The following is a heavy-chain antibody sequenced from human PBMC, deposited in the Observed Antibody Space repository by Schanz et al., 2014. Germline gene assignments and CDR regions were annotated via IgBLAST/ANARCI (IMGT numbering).Heavy chain of an antibody. CDR1: GFTFSSYA. J-gene: IGHJ3*02. V-gene: IGHV3-30*04. CDR2: TSSDGSLK. CDR3: ARGGRGGYPGRAFDI. Sequence: QVQLVESGGGVLQPGRSLRLSCAASGFTFSSYAVHWVRQAPDKGLVWVAVTSSDGSLKYYADSVKGRFTISRDNSRDTVYLQMNSLRGEDTAVYYCARGGRGGYPGRAFDIWGQGTMVTVSS. D-gene: IGHD5-12*01.